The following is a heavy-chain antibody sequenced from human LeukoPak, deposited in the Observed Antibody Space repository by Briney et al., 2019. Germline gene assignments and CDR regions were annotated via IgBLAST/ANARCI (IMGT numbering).Heavy chain of an antibody. D-gene: IGHD1-1*01. V-gene: IGHV4-59*01. CDR1: GGSISSYY. Sequence: SETLSLTYTVSGGSISSYYWSWIRQPPGKGLEWIGYIYYSGSTNYNPSLKSRVTISVDTSKNQFSLKLSYVTAADTAVYYCAIVDRLEHLDYWRQGTLVTVSS. CDR2: IYYSGST. CDR3: AIVDRLEHLDY. J-gene: IGHJ4*02.